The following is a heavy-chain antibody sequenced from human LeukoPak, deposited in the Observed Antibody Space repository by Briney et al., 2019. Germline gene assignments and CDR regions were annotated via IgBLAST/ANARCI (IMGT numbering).Heavy chain of an antibody. D-gene: IGHD2-21*02. J-gene: IGHJ4*02. Sequence: SQTLSLTCTVSGGSISSGGYYWSWIRQHPGEGLEWIGYIYYSGSTYYNPSLTSRVSISVDTSKNHFSLKLSSVTAADTAVYYCARSKWSAYCGGDCYTVYFDYWGQGTLVTVSS. CDR3: ARSKWSAYCGGDCYTVYFDY. CDR1: GGSISSGGYY. CDR2: IYYSGST. V-gene: IGHV4-31*03.